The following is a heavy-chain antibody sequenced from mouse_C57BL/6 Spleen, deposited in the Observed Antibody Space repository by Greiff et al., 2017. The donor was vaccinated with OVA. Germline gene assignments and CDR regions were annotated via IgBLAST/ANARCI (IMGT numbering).Heavy chain of an antibody. CDR3: ARILNGGSSYGYYFDY. D-gene: IGHD1-1*01. V-gene: IGHV1-50*01. J-gene: IGHJ2*01. CDR1: GYTFTSYW. CDR2: IEPSDSYT. Sequence: QVQLQQPGAELVKPGASVKLSCKASGYTFTSYWMQWVKQRPGQGLEWIGEIEPSDSYTNYNQKFKGKATLTVDTSSSTAYMQLSSLTSEDSAVYYCARILNGGSSYGYYFDYWGQGTTLTVSS.